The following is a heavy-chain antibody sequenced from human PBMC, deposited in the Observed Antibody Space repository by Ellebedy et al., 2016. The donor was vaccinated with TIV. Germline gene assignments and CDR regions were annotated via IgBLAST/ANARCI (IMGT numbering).Heavy chain of an antibody. Sequence: GGSLRLXXTASGFTFSNYAMSWVRQTPGKGLEWVSSISESGDFTYYTDSMNGRLTISRDNSKNTLYLQMSGLRAEDTALYYCAKENRVVGVADAFGVWGQGTMVTVS. CDR3: AKENRVVGVADAFGV. CDR1: GFTFSNYA. J-gene: IGHJ3*01. CDR2: ISESGDFT. D-gene: IGHD2-15*01. V-gene: IGHV3-23*01.